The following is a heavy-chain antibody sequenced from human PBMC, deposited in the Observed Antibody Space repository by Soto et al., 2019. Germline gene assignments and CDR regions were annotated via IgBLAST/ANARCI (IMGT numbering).Heavy chain of an antibody. J-gene: IGHJ4*02. D-gene: IGHD3-10*01. CDR2: IYYSGST. Sequence: SETLSLTCTVSGGSISSYYWSWIRQPPGKGLEWIGYIYYSGSTNYNPSLKSRVTISVDTSKNQFSLKLSSVTAADTAVYYCARHARSRESTFFFDYWGQGTLVTVSS. CDR3: ARHARSRESTFFFDY. CDR1: GGSISSYY. V-gene: IGHV4-59*08.